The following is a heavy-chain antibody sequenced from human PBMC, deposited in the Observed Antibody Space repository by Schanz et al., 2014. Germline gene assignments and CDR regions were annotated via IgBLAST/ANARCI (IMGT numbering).Heavy chain of an antibody. J-gene: IGHJ4*02. V-gene: IGHV4-59*08. D-gene: IGHD3-3*01. CDR3: ARSTYDFWSAFDY. CDR2: VYHSGVT. Sequence: QVQLQESGPGLVKPSETLSLTCTVSGDSIGTYQWSWIRQPPGKGLEWIGYVYHSGVTTYKSSLKSRVSKTVDTIKTQFSLNLNSVTAADTAVYYCARSTYDFWSAFDYWGQGILVAVSS. CDR1: GDSIGTYQ.